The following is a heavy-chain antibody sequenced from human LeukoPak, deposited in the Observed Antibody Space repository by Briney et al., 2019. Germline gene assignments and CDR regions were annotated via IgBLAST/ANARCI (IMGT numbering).Heavy chain of an antibody. Sequence: GGSLRLSCAASGFSFSTYWMNWVRQAPGKGLEWVANIKRDGSEKYYVDSVKGRFTISRDNAKNSLSLQMNSLRAEDTALYYCVPGSHWGQGILVTVSS. J-gene: IGHJ4*02. D-gene: IGHD1-26*01. CDR1: GFSFSTYW. CDR3: VPGSH. CDR2: IKRDGSEK. V-gene: IGHV3-7*02.